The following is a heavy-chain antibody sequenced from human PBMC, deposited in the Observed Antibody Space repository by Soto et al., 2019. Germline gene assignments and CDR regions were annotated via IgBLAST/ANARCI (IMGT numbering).Heavy chain of an antibody. CDR3: ARGRYYDILTGYSCYYYYGMDF. Sequence: GASVKVSCKASGYTFTSYGTSWVRQAPGQGLEWMGWISAYNGNTNYAQKLQGRVTMTTDTSTSTAYMELRSLRSDDTAVDYCARGRYYDILTGYSCYYYYGMDFWGQGTTVTVSS. D-gene: IGHD3-9*01. J-gene: IGHJ6*02. CDR2: ISAYNGNT. CDR1: GYTFTSYG. V-gene: IGHV1-18*01.